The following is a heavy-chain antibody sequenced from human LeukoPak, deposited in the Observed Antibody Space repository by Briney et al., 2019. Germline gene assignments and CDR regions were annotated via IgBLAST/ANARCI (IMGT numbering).Heavy chain of an antibody. V-gene: IGHV3-23*01. Sequence: PGGSLRLSCAASGFTFSSYAMSWVRQVPGKGLEWVSAMIGSGSSTYYADSVKGRFTISRDNSKNTLYLQMNSLRAEDTAVYYCAKDDSCGHYCLPKNFDYWGQGTLVTVSS. J-gene: IGHJ4*02. CDR1: GFTFSSYA. D-gene: IGHD3-22*01. CDR2: MIGSGSST. CDR3: AKDDSCGHYCLPKNFDY.